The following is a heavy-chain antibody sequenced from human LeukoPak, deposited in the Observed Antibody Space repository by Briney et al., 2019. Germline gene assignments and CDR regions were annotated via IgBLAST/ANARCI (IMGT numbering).Heavy chain of an antibody. V-gene: IGHV4-59*08. CDR3: ARHPITRYSSSWYYFDY. J-gene: IGHJ4*02. D-gene: IGHD6-13*01. CDR2: IYYSGST. Sequence: SETLSLTCAVYGGSFSGYYWSWIRQPPGKGLEWIGYIYYSGSTNYNPSLKSRVTISVDTSKNQFSLKLSSVTAADTAVYYCARHPITRYSSSWYYFDYWGQGTLVTVSS. CDR1: GGSFSGYY.